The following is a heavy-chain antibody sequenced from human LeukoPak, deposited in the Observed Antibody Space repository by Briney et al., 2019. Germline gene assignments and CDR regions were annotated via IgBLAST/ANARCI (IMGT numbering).Heavy chain of an antibody. Sequence: ASVKVSCKASGYTFTSYAMNWVRQAPGQGLEWMGWINTNTGNPTYAQGFTGRFVFSLDTSVSTAYLQISSLKAEDTAVYYCARGPPNIAAAGLYYFDYWGQGTLVTVSS. V-gene: IGHV7-4-1*02. D-gene: IGHD6-13*01. J-gene: IGHJ4*02. CDR1: GYTFTSYA. CDR2: INTNTGNP. CDR3: ARGPPNIAAAGLYYFDY.